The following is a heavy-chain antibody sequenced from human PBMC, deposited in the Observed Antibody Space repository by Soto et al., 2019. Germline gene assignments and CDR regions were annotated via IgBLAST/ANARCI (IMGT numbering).Heavy chain of an antibody. CDR1: RFSFSNAW. CDR3: TTLTMMLVHFDY. J-gene: IGHJ4*02. Sequence: EGQLVESGGGLVKPGGSLRLSCAASRFSFSNAWMNWVRQAPGKGLEWVGRIKTKADGATTDYAALVKGRFFISRDDSTNTMYLQMNRLKTDDTAVYYCTTLTMMLVHFDYWGQGTLVTVSS. V-gene: IGHV3-15*07. D-gene: IGHD3-22*01. CDR2: IKTKADGATT.